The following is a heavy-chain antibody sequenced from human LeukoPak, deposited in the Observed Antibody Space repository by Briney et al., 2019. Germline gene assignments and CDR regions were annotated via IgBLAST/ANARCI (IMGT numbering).Heavy chain of an antibody. CDR1: GFTFSSYE. Sequence: GSLRLSCAASGFTFSSYEMNWIRQPPGKGLEWIGYIYYSGSTNYNPSLKSRVTISVDTSKNQFSLKLSSVTAADTAVYYCASQVGDYYYYYMDVWGKGTTVTISS. V-gene: IGHV4-59*08. J-gene: IGHJ6*03. D-gene: IGHD3-16*01. CDR2: IYYSGST. CDR3: ASQVGDYYYYYMDV.